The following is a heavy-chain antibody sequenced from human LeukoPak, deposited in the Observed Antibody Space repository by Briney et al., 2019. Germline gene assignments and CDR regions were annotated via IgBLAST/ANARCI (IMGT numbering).Heavy chain of an antibody. CDR3: AYGNYDYYFDY. CDR1: GGSISSSSYY. V-gene: IGHV4-39*07. CDR2: IYYSGST. Sequence: PSETLSLTCTVSGGSISSSSYYWGWIRQPPGKGLEWIGSIYYSGSTYYNPSLKSRVTISVDTSKNQFSLKLSSVTAADTAVYYCAYGNYDYYFDYWGQGTLVTVSS. J-gene: IGHJ4*02. D-gene: IGHD1-7*01.